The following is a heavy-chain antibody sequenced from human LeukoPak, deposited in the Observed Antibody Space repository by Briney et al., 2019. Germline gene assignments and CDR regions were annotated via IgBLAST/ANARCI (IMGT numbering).Heavy chain of an antibody. V-gene: IGHV5-51*01. Sequence: GESLTISCKGSGYSFKTYWIAWVRHMPGKGLECLGIIYPGDSETTYSPSFQGQVTISAAKSISTAFLHWSSLKASDTAIYYCAKLTRGGYEKFDFWGQGTQVTVSS. CDR1: GYSFKTYW. D-gene: IGHD5-12*01. J-gene: IGHJ4*02. CDR3: AKLTRGGYEKFDF. CDR2: IYPGDSET.